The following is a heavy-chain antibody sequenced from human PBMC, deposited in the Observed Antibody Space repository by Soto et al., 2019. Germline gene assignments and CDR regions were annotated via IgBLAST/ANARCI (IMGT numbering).Heavy chain of an antibody. CDR3: ATSLGISTTYYYNAFDV. CDR2: ISDDGRNK. CDR1: GFAFSSYP. J-gene: IGHJ6*02. D-gene: IGHD2-2*01. Sequence: QVQLVESGGGVVQPGKSLRLSCAASGFAFSSYPMHWVRQAPGKGLEWVAVISDDGRNKYYEDSVQGRFTISRDNSRSLLYLQVNSLRAEATALYYCATSLGISTTYYYNAFDVWGQGTMVTVSS. V-gene: IGHV3-30*04.